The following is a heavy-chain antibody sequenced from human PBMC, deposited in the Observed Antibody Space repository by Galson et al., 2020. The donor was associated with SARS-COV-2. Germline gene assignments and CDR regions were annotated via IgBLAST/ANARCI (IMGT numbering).Heavy chain of an antibody. CDR1: GGSFSGYY. CDR3: ARGRRSNYRIAIYYYGMDV. CDR2: INHSGST. V-gene: IGHV4-34*01. J-gene: IGHJ6*02. D-gene: IGHD4-4*01. Sequence: SETLSLTCAVYGGSFSGYYWSWIRQPPGKGLEWIGEINHSGSTNYNPSLKSRVTISVDTSKNQFSLKLSSVTAADTAVYYCARGRRSNYRIAIYYYGMDVWGQGTTVTVSS.